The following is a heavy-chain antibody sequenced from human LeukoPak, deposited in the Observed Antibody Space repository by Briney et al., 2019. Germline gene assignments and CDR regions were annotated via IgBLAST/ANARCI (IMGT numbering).Heavy chain of an antibody. CDR2: IKQDGSEK. Sequence: GGSLRLSCAASGFTFSSYWMSWVRQAPGKGLEWVANIKQDGSEKYYVDSVKGRFTISRDNAKNSLYLQMNSLRAEDTAVYYCARDWDGRDGYKLGRYYYYGMDVWGQGTTVTVSS. J-gene: IGHJ6*02. CDR3: ARDWDGRDGYKLGRYYYYGMDV. CDR1: GFTFSSYW. V-gene: IGHV3-7*01. D-gene: IGHD5-24*01.